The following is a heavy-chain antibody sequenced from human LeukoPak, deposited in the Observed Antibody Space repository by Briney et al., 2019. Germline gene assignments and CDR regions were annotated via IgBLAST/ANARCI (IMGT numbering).Heavy chain of an antibody. CDR3: ARGLTSPFDAFDI. D-gene: IGHD2-2*01. J-gene: IGHJ3*02. CDR2: MNPNSGNT. V-gene: IGHV1-8*02. CDR1: GYTFTDYY. Sequence: ASVKVSCKASGYTFTDYYMHWVRQAPGQGLEWMGWMNPNSGNTGYAQKFQGRVTMTRNTSISTAYMELSSLRSEDTAVYYCARGLTSPFDAFDIWGQGTMVTVSS.